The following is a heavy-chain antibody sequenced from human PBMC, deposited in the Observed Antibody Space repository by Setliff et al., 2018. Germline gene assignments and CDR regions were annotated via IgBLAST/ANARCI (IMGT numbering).Heavy chain of an antibody. J-gene: IGHJ4*02. CDR1: DGSLSTYY. CDR3: ARGGTFRYFDF. V-gene: IGHV4-59*01. D-gene: IGHD5-12*01. CDR2: VYYSGTA. Sequence: PSEPSLTCTVSDGSLSTYYWSWIRQPPGKGLEFIGYVYYSGTANYSPSLRSRLTISVDTSKNQFSLKLRSVTAADTAVYYCARGGTFRYFDFWGQGAPVTVSS.